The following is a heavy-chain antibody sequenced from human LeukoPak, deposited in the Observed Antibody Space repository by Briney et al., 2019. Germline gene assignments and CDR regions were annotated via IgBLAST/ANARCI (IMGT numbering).Heavy chain of an antibody. CDR3: ARCSHGSGSACRFLTDY. Sequence: GGSLRLSCAASGFTFSTYWMSWVRQAPGKGLEWVANIKQDGSEKYYIDSVKGRFTISRDNANNSLYLQMNSLRAEDTAMYYCARCSHGSGSACRFLTDYWGQGALVTVSS. CDR1: GFTFSTYW. V-gene: IGHV3-7*01. J-gene: IGHJ4*02. CDR2: IKQDGSEK. D-gene: IGHD3-10*01.